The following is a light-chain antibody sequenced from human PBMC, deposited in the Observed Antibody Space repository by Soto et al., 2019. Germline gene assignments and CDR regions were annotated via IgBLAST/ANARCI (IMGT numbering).Light chain of an antibody. V-gene: IGKV3-20*01. CDR1: QSVSSSY. CDR2: GAS. CDR3: QQYGSSPLT. Sequence: EIVFTQSPFALSLSPVEGVTLSFRASQSVSSSYLAWYQQKPGQAPRLLIYGASSRATGIPDRFSGSGSGTDFTLTISRLEPEDFAVYYCQQYGSSPLTFGQGTKVDIK. J-gene: IGKJ1*01.